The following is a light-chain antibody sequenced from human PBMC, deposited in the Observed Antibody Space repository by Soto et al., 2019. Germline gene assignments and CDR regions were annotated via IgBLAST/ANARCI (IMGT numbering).Light chain of an antibody. Sequence: QSALTQPASVSGSPGQSITISCTGTSSDVGSYNLVSWYQQHPGKAPKLMIYEVSKRPSGVSNRFSGSKSGNTASLTISGLQAEDEADYYCCSYAGSSTLFVFGTGTKLTFL. CDR1: SSDVGSYNL. J-gene: IGLJ1*01. CDR3: CSYAGSSTLFV. V-gene: IGLV2-23*02. CDR2: EVS.